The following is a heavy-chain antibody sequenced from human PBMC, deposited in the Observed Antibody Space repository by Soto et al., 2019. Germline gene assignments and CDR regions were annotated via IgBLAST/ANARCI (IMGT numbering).Heavy chain of an antibody. CDR2: INPSTLVT. J-gene: IGHJ4*02. V-gene: IGHV1-46*01. CDR3: ARNGQTYDYYFFDN. CDR1: GYTLTHYY. D-gene: IGHD5-12*01. Sequence: QVQLVQSGAEVKKPGASAKVSCKASGYTLTHYYMHWVRQAPGQGPEWVGVINPSTLVTSYAQKFQGRVSMTRDTSTSTVYMELNSLISEDTVVYYCARNGQTYDYYFFDNWGQGTLVTVSS.